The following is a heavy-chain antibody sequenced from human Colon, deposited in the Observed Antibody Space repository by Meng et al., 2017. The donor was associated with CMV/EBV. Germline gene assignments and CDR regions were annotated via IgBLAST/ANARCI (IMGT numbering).Heavy chain of an antibody. D-gene: IGHD3-3*01. V-gene: IGHV1-2*02. CDR2: INTNRGGT. Sequence: ASVKVSCKASGYTFTGYYMPWVRQAPGQGLEWMGWINTNRGGTNYVQKFQGRVTMTRDTSISTVYLELSRLRSYDTAVYYCARDRRYSDFWSGPLVALDVWGQGTPVTVSS. CDR3: ARDRRYSDFWSGPLVALDV. CDR1: GYTFTGYY. J-gene: IGHJ6*02.